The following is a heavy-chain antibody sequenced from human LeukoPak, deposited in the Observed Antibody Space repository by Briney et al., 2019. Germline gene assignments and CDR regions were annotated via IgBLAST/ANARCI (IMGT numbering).Heavy chain of an antibody. Sequence: AGGSLRLSCAASGFTFSDYYMSWIRQAPGKGLEWVSYISSSGSAIYYADSVKGRFTISRDNAKNSLYLQMNSLRAEDTAVYYSARESGSRNWNYGDYWGQGTLVTVSS. CDR3: ARESGSRNWNYGDY. J-gene: IGHJ4*02. CDR2: ISSSGSAI. D-gene: IGHD1-7*01. V-gene: IGHV3-11*04. CDR1: GFTFSDYY.